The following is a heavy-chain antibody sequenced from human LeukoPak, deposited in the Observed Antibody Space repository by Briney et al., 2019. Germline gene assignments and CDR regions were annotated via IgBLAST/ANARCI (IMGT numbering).Heavy chain of an antibody. J-gene: IGHJ6*02. D-gene: IGHD6-19*01. CDR3: ARTGYSSGWYIKVTQTPYYYYGMDV. CDR1: GYTFTSYD. Sequence: ASVKLSCKASGYTFTSYDINWGRQAPGQGLEWMGWMNPYNGNTSYSQRFQGRDTMTRNTSISTAYMELSSLRSEDTAVYYCARTGYSSGWYIKVTQTPYYYYGMDVWGQGTTVTVSS. CDR2: MNPYNGNT. V-gene: IGHV1-8*02.